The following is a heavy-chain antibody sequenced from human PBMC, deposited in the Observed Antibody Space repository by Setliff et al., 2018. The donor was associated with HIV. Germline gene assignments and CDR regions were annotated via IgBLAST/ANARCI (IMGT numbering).Heavy chain of an antibody. V-gene: IGHV1-69*05. CDR1: GGTFSTYG. CDR2: MTIIGTP. J-gene: IGHJ3*02. CDR3: ARDYSRDGFDI. D-gene: IGHD6-13*01. Sequence: SVKVSCKAPGGTFSTYGITWVRQAPGQGLEWMGMTIIGTPNYAQEFQGRVTITTDEAANTAYMQLRNLKFGDTATYYCARDYSRDGFDIWGQGTMVTVSS.